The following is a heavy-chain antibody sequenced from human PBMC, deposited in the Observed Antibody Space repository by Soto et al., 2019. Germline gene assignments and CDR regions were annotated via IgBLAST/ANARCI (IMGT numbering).Heavy chain of an antibody. CDR3: AKASVAVTGAWWSDP. D-gene: IGHD6-19*01. V-gene: IGHV3-23*01. Sequence: PGGSLRLSCAASGFTFSDYAMNWVRQAPGKGLEWVAVISGDGNTYYTDSVKGRFTISRDNFKNTVYLQMNSLRAEDTAVYYCAKASVAVTGAWWSDPWGQGTLVTVSS. J-gene: IGHJ5*02. CDR2: ISGDGNT. CDR1: GFTFSDYA.